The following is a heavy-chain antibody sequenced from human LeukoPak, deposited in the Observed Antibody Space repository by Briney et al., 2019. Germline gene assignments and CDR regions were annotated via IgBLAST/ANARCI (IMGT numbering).Heavy chain of an antibody. V-gene: IGHV1-69*13. CDR1: GGTFSSYA. CDR3: ARQYGDHITMVRGVIRRSVLLCLALDP. J-gene: IGHJ5*02. CDR2: IIPIFGTA. D-gene: IGHD3-10*01. Sequence: SVKVSCKASGGTFSSYAISWVRQAPGQGLEWMGGIIPIFGTANYAQKFQGRVTITADESTSTAYMELSSLRSEDTAVYYCARQYGDHITMVRGVIRRSVLLCLALDPWGQGTLVTVSS.